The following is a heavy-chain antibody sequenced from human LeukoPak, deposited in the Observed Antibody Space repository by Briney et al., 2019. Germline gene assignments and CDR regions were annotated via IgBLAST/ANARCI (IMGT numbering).Heavy chain of an antibody. Sequence: ASVKVSCKASGYTFTNYGISWVRQAPGQGLEWMGWISAYSGNTNYAQNLQGRVTMTTDTSTSTAYMELRSLRSDDTVVYYCARAPDDYDFWSGPFDYWGRGTLVTVSS. CDR2: ISAYSGNT. CDR3: ARAPDDYDFWSGPFDY. CDR1: GYTFTNYG. J-gene: IGHJ4*02. D-gene: IGHD3-3*01. V-gene: IGHV1-18*01.